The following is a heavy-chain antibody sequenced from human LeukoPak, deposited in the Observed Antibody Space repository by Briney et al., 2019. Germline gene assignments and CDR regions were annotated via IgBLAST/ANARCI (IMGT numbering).Heavy chain of an antibody. J-gene: IGHJ5*02. CDR3: ARDRVVRGPTGDWFDP. CDR2: INPNSGGT. CDR1: GYTFIGYY. D-gene: IGHD3-10*01. Sequence: ASVKVSCKASGYTFIGYYMHWVRQAPGQGLEWVGWINPNSGGTNYAQKFQGRVTMTRDTSISTAYMELSRLRSDDTAVYYCARDRVVRGPTGDWFDPWGQGTLVTVSS. V-gene: IGHV1-2*02.